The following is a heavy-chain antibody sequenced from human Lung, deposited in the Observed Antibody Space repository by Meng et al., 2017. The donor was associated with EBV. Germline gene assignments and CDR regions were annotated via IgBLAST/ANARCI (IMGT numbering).Heavy chain of an antibody. CDR3: ARARTQRGLDV. CDR2: VYSSGSP. D-gene: IGHD1-7*01. Sequence: QVRLQESGPGLVKPSQTLALSCAVSGGSITSAHNYWSWVCQPPGKGLEWIGYVYSSGSPHFNPSLKSRVSILLDTSNNQFSLKLSFVTAADTAVYYCARARTQRGLDVWGLGTTVTVSS. V-gene: IGHV4-30-4*01. CDR1: GGSITSAHNY. J-gene: IGHJ6*01.